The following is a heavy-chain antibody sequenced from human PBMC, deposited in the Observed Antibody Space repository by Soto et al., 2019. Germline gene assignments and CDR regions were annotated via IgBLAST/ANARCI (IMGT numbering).Heavy chain of an antibody. Sequence: SVKVSCKASGGTFSSYAISWVRQAPGQGLEWMGGIIPIFGTANYAQKFQGRVTITADKSTSTAYMELSSLRSEDTAVYYCARDYCTNGVCYADYWGQGTLATVSS. CDR2: IIPIFGTA. J-gene: IGHJ4*02. CDR3: ARDYCTNGVCYADY. V-gene: IGHV1-69*06. D-gene: IGHD2-8*01. CDR1: GGTFSSYA.